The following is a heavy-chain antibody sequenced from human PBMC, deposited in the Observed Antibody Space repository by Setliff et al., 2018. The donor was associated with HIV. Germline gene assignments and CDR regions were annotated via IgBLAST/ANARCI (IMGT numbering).Heavy chain of an antibody. CDR2: INHSGRT. V-gene: IGHV4-34*01. CDR3: ARHDSGGYYSLDY. J-gene: IGHJ4*02. CDR1: GGSFSGYY. Sequence: SETLSLTCAVYGGSFSGYYWSWIRQAPGKGLEWIGEINHSGRTKYNPSLKSRVTLSVDTSKNQFSLKLTSVTAADTAVYYCARHDSGGYYSLDYWGQGTLVTVSS. D-gene: IGHD3-22*01.